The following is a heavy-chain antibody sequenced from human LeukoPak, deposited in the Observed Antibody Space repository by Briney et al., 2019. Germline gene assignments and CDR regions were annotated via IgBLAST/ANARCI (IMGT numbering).Heavy chain of an antibody. CDR3: ARVDYYDSSGLDY. V-gene: IGHV4-61*05. CDR2: IYYSGST. Sequence: SETLSLTCTVSGGSISSSSYYWGWIRQPPGKGLEWIGYIYYSGSTNYNPSLKSRVTISVDTSKNQFSLKLSSVTAADTAVYYCARVDYYDSSGLDYWGQGTLVTVSS. CDR1: GGSISSSSYY. D-gene: IGHD3-22*01. J-gene: IGHJ4*02.